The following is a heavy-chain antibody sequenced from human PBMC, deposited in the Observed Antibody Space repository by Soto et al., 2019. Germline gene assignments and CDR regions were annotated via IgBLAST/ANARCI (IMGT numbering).Heavy chain of an antibody. CDR3: ARSIPYYYDSSGHDAFDI. CDR2: IYSGGST. CDR1: GFTVSSNY. J-gene: IGHJ3*02. D-gene: IGHD3-22*01. Sequence: GGSLRLSCAASGFTVSSNYMTWVRQAPGKGLEWVSVIYSGGSTYYADPVKGRFTISRDNSKNTLYLQMNSLRAEDTAVYYCARSIPYYYDSSGHDAFDIWGQGTMVTVSS. V-gene: IGHV3-53*01.